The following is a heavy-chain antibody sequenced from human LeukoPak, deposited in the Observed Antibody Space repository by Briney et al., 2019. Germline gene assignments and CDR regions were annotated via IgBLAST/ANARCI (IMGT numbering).Heavy chain of an antibody. D-gene: IGHD3-22*01. CDR3: ATGLYDSSGYHGAY. CDR1: GFTFSSYE. V-gene: IGHV3-48*03. Sequence: GGSLRLSCAASGFTFSSYEMNWVRQAPGKGLEWVSYISSSGSTIYYADSVKGRFTISRDNAKNSLYLQMNSLRAEDTAVYYCATGLYDSSGYHGAYWGQGTLVTVSS. J-gene: IGHJ4*02. CDR2: ISSSGSTI.